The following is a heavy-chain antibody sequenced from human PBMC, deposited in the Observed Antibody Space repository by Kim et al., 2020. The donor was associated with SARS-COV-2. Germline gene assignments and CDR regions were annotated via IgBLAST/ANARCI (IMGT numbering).Heavy chain of an antibody. CDR1: GFTFSSYW. CDR2: INSDGSST. CDR3: ARDKRRGDIWTVTYGMDV. J-gene: IGHJ6*02. Sequence: GGSLRLSCAASGFTFSSYWMHWVRQAPGKGLVWVSRINSDGSSTSYADSVKGRFTISRDNAKNTLYLQMNSLRAEDTAVYYCARDKRRGDIWTVTYGMDVWGQGTTVTVSS. D-gene: IGHD3-9*01. V-gene: IGHV3-74*01.